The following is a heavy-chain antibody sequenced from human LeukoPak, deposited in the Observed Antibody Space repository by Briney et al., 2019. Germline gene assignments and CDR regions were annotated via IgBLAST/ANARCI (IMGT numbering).Heavy chain of an antibody. CDR2: INHSGST. J-gene: IGHJ4*02. Sequence: NASETLSLTCAVYGGSFSGYYWSWIRQPPGKGLEWIGEINHSGSTNYNPSLKSRVTISVDTSKNQFSLKLSSVTAADTAVYYCARGRPNTYYYDSSGFMDSWGQGTLVTVSS. V-gene: IGHV4-34*01. CDR3: ARGRPNTYYYDSSGFMDS. CDR1: GGSFSGYY. D-gene: IGHD3-22*01.